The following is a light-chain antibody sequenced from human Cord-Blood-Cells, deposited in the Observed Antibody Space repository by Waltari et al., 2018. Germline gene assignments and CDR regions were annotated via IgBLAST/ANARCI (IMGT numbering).Light chain of an antibody. V-gene: IGKV4-1*01. CDR2: WAS. CDR1: QSVLYSSNNKNY. Sequence: DIVMTQSPASLAVSLGERATINCKSSQSVLYSSNNKNYLAWYQQKPGQPPELLIYWASTRESGGPDRFSGSGSGTDFTLTISSLQAEDVAVYYCQQYYSTPLTFGGGTKVEIK. CDR3: QQYYSTPLT. J-gene: IGKJ4*01.